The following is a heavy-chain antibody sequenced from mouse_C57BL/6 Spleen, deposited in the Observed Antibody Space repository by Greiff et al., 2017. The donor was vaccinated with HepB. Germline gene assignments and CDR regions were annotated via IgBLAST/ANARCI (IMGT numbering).Heavy chain of an antibody. CDR1: GFNIKNTY. CDR3: DSYYYGSREAWFAY. J-gene: IGHJ3*01. V-gene: IGHV14-3*01. D-gene: IGHD1-1*01. CDR2: IDPANGNT. Sequence: VQLQQSVAELVRPGASVKLSCTASGFNIKNTYMHWVKQRPEQGLEWIGRIDPANGNTKYAPKFQGKATITADTSSNTAYLQLSSLTSEDTAIYYCDSYYYGSREAWFAYWGQGTLVTVSA.